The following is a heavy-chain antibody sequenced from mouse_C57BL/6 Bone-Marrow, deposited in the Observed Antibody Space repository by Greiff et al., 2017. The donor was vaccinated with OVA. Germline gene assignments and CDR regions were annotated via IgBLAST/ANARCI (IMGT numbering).Heavy chain of an antibody. V-gene: IGHV1-18*01. CDR2: INPNNGGT. D-gene: IGHD1-1*01. CDR1: GYIFTDYN. CDR3: ARNYGSSFAMDY. Sequence: VQLQQSGPELVKPGASVKIPCKASGYIFTDYNMDWVKQSHGKSLEWIGDINPNNGGTIYNQKFKGKATLTVDKSSSTAYMELRSLTSEDTAVYYCARNYGSSFAMDYWGQGTSVTVSS. J-gene: IGHJ4*01.